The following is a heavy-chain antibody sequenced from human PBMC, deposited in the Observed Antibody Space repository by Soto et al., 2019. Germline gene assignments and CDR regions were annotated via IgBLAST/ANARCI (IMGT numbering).Heavy chain of an antibody. CDR3: ARGRYCLTGRCFPNWFDS. J-gene: IGHJ5*01. CDR1: GDSISTVDYF. Sequence: SETLSLTCSVSGDSISTVDYFWAWIRQPPGQALEYIGYIYKSATTYYNPSFESRVATSLDTSKSQFSLNVTSVTAADTAVYFCARGRYCLTGRCFPNWFDSWGQGTLVTVSS. D-gene: IGHD2-15*01. CDR2: IYKSATT. V-gene: IGHV4-30-4*01.